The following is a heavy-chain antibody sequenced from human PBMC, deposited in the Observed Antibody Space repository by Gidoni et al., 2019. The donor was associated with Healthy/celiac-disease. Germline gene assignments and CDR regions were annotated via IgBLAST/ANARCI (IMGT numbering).Heavy chain of an antibody. D-gene: IGHD3-10*01. V-gene: IGHV2-70*01. CDR3: ARSPSWFGEYDHDAFDI. Sequence: QVTLRESGPALVKPTQTLTLTCTLSGFSLSTRGMCVSWIRQPPGKALEWLALIDWDDDKYYSTSLKTRLTISKDTAKNQVVLTMTNMDPLDTATYYGARSPSWFGEYDHDAFDIWGQGTMVTVSS. CDR1: GFSLSTRGMC. J-gene: IGHJ3*02. CDR2: IDWDDDK.